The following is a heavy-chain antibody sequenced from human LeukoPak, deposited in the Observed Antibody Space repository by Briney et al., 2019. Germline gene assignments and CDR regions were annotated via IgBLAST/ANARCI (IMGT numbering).Heavy chain of an antibody. V-gene: IGHV3-64*01. J-gene: IGHJ4*02. CDR2: ISSNGGST. Sequence: GGSLRLSCAASGFTFSSYAMHWVRQAPGKGLEYVSAISSNGGSTYYANSVKGRFTISRDNSKNTLYLQMGSLRAEDMAVYYCARGMTRSFDYWGQGTLVTVSS. CDR1: GFTFSSYA. CDR3: ARGMTRSFDY.